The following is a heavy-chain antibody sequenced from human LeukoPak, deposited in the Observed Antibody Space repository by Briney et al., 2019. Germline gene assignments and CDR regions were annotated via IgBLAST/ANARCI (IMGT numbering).Heavy chain of an antibody. Sequence: SETLSLTCSVSGGSISSSSYYWGWMRQPPGKGLEWIGSIYYSGSTYYNPSLKSRGTISVDTSKNQFSLKLSSVTAADTAVYYCARLGGYYPYYLDCWGQGILVTVSS. CDR1: GGSISSSSYY. V-gene: IGHV4-39*01. J-gene: IGHJ4*02. CDR2: IYYSGST. CDR3: ARLGGYYPYYLDC. D-gene: IGHD3-3*01.